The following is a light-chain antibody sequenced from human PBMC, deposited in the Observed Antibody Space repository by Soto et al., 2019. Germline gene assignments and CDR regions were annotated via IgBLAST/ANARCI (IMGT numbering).Light chain of an antibody. Sequence: EIVLTQSPGTLSLSRGERATLSCRASQTVGGNSLAWYQQKPGQAPRLVIYGASNRATGIPDRFSGSGSGTDFTLTINRLEPEDFAVYYCQQYVSSPITFGQGTRLEI. CDR1: QTVGGNS. CDR2: GAS. CDR3: QQYVSSPIT. V-gene: IGKV3-20*01. J-gene: IGKJ5*01.